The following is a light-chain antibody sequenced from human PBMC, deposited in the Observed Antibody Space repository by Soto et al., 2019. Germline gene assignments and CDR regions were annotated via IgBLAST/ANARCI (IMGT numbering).Light chain of an antibody. CDR1: QSISSF. Sequence: EIVVTQSPATLSLSPGEKATLSCRASQSISSFFAWYQQRPGQAPRLLIYDTSNRATGIPARFSGSGSGTDFTLTISSLEPEDFAVYYCQQRITWPPTWTFGQGTKVE. V-gene: IGKV3-11*01. CDR3: QQRITWPPTWT. J-gene: IGKJ1*01. CDR2: DTS.